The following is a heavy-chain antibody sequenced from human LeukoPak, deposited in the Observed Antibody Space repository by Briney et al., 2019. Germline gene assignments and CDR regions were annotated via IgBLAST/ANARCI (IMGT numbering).Heavy chain of an antibody. CDR3: ARARSGYSYGYLSFDY. CDR1: GYTFTSYA. D-gene: IGHD5-18*01. CDR2: INAGNGNT. J-gene: IGHJ4*02. V-gene: IGHV1-3*01. Sequence: ASVKVSCKASGYTFTSYAMHWVRQAPGQRLEWMGWINAGNGNTKYSQKFQGRVTITRDTSASTPYMELSSLRSEDTAVYYCARARSGYSYGYLSFDYWGQGTLVTVSS.